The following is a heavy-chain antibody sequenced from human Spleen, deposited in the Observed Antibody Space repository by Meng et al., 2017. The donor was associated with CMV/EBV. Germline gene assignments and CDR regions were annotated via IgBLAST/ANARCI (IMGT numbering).Heavy chain of an antibody. Sequence: FPFSASGMHWVRQAPGKGLEWVAVIWYDGSNKYYADSVKGRFTISRDNSKNTLYLQMNSLRAEDTAVYYCAKGPDDFWSGYHMVNWGQGTLVTVSS. D-gene: IGHD3-3*01. J-gene: IGHJ4*02. CDR1: FPFSASG. CDR3: AKGPDDFWSGYHMVN. V-gene: IGHV3-33*06. CDR2: IWYDGSNK.